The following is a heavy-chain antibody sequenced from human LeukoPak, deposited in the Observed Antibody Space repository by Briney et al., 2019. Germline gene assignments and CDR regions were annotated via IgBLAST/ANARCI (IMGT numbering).Heavy chain of an antibody. D-gene: IGHD5-18*01. V-gene: IGHV3-13*01. CDR2: IASGFQT. J-gene: IGHJ4*02. CDR1: GFTLGSHD. Sequence: QTGGSLRLSCTASGFTLGSHDMHWVRQTTGEGLEWVAAIASGFQTFYAGSVKGRFTLSREDAKNSLYLQMNSLRAGDTAVYYCVREARGYHYTYFDYWGQGTLVTVSS. CDR3: VREARGYHYTYFDY.